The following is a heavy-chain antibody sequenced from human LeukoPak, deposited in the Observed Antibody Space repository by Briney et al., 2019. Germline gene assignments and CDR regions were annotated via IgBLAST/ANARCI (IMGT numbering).Heavy chain of an antibody. J-gene: IGHJ3*02. CDR2: INAGNGNT. CDR1: GYTFTSYA. D-gene: IGHD3-10*01. CDR3: ARPRWGGAFDI. V-gene: IGHV1-3*01. Sequence: GASVKVSCKASGYTFTSYAMHWVRQAPGQRLEWMGWINAGNGNTKYSQKFQGRVTITRDTSASTAYVELSSLRSEDTAVYYCARPRWGGAFDIWGQGTMVTVSS.